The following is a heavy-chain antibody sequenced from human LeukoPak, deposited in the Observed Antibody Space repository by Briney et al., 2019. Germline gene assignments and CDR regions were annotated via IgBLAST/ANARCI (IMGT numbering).Heavy chain of an antibody. V-gene: IGHV6-1*01. D-gene: IGHD1-26*01. CDR2: TYYRSKWYY. CDR1: GDSFSSNSAA. CDR3: ARDPVGGSTIFDY. J-gene: IGHJ4*02. Sequence: QTLSLTCAISGDSFSSNSAAWNWIRQSPSRGLEWLGRTYYRSKWYYDYAVAVKSRISINPDTSKNQFSLQLSSVTPEDTAVYYCARDPVGGSTIFDYWGQGTLVTVSS.